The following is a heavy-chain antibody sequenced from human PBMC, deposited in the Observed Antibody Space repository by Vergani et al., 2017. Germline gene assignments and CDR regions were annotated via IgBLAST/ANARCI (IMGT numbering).Heavy chain of an antibody. CDR2: INPSGGHT. J-gene: IGHJ4*02. V-gene: IGHV1-46*03. D-gene: IGHD3-9*01. Sequence: QVQVVQSGAEVKKSGASVKVSCKTSGYTFSNYYMHWARQAPGQGLEWLGIINPSGGHTNYAQKFQGRVTMTRDTSTSTVDMELSSLRSEDTAIYYCARVDYGILTGYRYWGQGTLVTVSA. CDR3: ARVDYGILTGYRY. CDR1: GYTFSNYY.